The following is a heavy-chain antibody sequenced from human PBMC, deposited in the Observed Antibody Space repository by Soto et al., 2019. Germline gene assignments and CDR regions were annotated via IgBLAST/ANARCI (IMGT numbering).Heavy chain of an antibody. CDR3: ARDLAAVPRAFDY. CDR1: GGSISSYF. J-gene: IGHJ4*02. V-gene: IGHV4-59*01. Sequence: PSETLSLTCTVSGGSISSYFYIWVRQPPGKGLEWIGSVYCTGTTDYNPPLKSRVTISVDTSKTQFSLNLRSATAADTAVYYCARDLAAVPRAFDYWGRGTLVTVSS. CDR2: VYCTGTT. D-gene: IGHD6-13*01.